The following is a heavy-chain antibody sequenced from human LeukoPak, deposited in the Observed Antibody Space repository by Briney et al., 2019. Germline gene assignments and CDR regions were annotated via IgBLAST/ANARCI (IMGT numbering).Heavy chain of an antibody. J-gene: IGHJ6*02. CDR2: INPNSGGT. CDR1: GYTFTGYY. D-gene: IGHD6-19*01. CDR3: ARGAYSSGWYLYYYYYGMDV. Sequence: ASVKVSCKASGYTFTGYYMHWVRQAPGQGLEWMGPINPNSGGTNYAQKFQGRVTMTRDTSISTAYMELSRLRSDDTAVYYCARGAYSSGWYLYYYYYGMDVWGQGTTVTVSS. V-gene: IGHV1-2*06.